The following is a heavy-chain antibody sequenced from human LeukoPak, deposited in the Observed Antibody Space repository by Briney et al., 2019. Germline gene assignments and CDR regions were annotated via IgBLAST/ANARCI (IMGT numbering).Heavy chain of an antibody. J-gene: IGHJ4*02. V-gene: IGHV4-4*02. CDR1: GGSISNNNW. D-gene: IGHD3-22*01. CDR3: ARGSSVYYYDSSGFFDY. Sequence: SGTLSLTCAVSGGSISNNNWWSWVRQPPGEGLEWIGEVYHSGNTNYNPSLKSRITMSVDKSKNQFSLELNSVTAADTAVYYCARGSSVYYYDSSGFFDYWGQGTLVTVSS. CDR2: VYHSGNT.